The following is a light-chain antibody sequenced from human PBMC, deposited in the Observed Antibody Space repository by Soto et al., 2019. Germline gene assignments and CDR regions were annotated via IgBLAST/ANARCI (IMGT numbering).Light chain of an antibody. V-gene: IGLV2-11*01. J-gene: IGLJ1*01. CDR1: SNDVGGYNY. CDR2: DVS. CDR3: CSFSGSSYV. Sequence: QSALTQPRSVSGSPGQSVTISCTGTSNDVGGYNYVSWYQQHPGKAPKLMIYDVSKRPSGVPDRFSGSKSGNTASLTISGLQAEDEAGYFCCSFSGSSYVFGTGTKLTVL.